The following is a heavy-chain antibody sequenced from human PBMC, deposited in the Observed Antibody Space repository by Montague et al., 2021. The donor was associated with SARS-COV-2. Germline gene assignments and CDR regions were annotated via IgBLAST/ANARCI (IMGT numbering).Heavy chain of an antibody. D-gene: IGHD5-24*01. CDR1: GGSISSSSYY. V-gene: IGHV4-61*05. CDR3: AGLQGDGSLYGMDV. J-gene: IGHJ6*02. CDR2: IYYSGNT. Sequence: SETLSLTCTVSGGSISSSSYYWGWIRQPSGKGLECIGYIYYSGNTNYNPSLKSRVTMSVDASKSQFSLKLSSVTAADTAVYYCAGLQGDGSLYGMDVWGQGTTVTVSS.